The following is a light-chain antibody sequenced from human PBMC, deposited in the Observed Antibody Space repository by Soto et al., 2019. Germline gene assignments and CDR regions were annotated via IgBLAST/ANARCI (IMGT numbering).Light chain of an antibody. Sequence: QSVLTQPASVSGSPGQSITISCTGTSSDVGSYNLVSWYQQHPGKAPKLMIYEGSKRPSGVSNRFSGSKSGNTASLTISGLKAEDEADYYCCSYAGSSTYVFGTGTKAT. CDR1: SSDVGSYNL. CDR2: EGS. V-gene: IGLV2-23*01. J-gene: IGLJ1*01. CDR3: CSYAGSSTYV.